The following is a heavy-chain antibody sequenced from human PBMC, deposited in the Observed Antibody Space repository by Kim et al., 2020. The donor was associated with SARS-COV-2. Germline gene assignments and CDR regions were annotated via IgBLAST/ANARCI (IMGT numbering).Heavy chain of an antibody. J-gene: IGHJ6*02. CDR3: ARVKYYYGSGSYYSLTYYYYGMDV. V-gene: IGHV3-48*03. CDR1: GFTFSSYE. D-gene: IGHD3-10*01. Sequence: GGSLRLSCAASGFTFSSYEMNWVRQAPGKGLEWVSYISSSGSTIYYADSVKGRFTISRDNAKNSLYLQMNSLRAEDTAVYYCARVKYYYGSGSYYSLTYYYYGMDVWGQGTTVTVSS. CDR2: ISSSGSTI.